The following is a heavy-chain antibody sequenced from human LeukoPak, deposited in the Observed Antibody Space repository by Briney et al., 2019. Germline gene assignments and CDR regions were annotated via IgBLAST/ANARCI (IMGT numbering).Heavy chain of an antibody. V-gene: IGHV3-23*01. J-gene: IGHJ4*02. CDR2: ISGSGDRT. CDR1: GFTFSSSA. D-gene: IGHD4-23*01. CDR3: AKDLYYGGNKAPSYFDY. Sequence: PGGSLRLSCAASGFTFSSSAMSWVRQAPGKGLEWVSTISGSGDRTYYADSVKGRFTISRDNSKNTLYLQMNSLRAEDTAVYYCAKDLYYGGNKAPSYFDYWGQGTLVTVSS.